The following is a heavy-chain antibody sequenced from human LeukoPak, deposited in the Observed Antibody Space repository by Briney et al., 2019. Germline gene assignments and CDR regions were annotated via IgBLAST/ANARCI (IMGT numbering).Heavy chain of an antibody. J-gene: IGHJ6*03. D-gene: IGHD3-22*01. CDR2: IYYSGST. Sequence: SETLSLTCTVSGGSISSYYWSWIRQPPGTGLEWIGYIYYSGSTNYNPSLKSRVTISVDTSKNQFSLKLSSVTAADTAVYYCARGNYYDSSGYLYYYYYYMDVWGKGTTVTVSS. CDR3: ARGNYYDSSGYLYYYYYYMDV. CDR1: GGSISSYY. V-gene: IGHV4-59*01.